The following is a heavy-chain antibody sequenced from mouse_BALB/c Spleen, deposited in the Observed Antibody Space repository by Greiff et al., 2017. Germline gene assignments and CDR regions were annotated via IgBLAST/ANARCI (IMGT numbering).Heavy chain of an antibody. D-gene: IGHD2-2*01. CDR3: TRGGGYYSAMDY. J-gene: IGHJ4*01. CDR1: GYTFTSYW. V-gene: IGHV1-69*02. Sequence: VQLQQPGAELVRPGASVKLSCKASGYTFTSYWINWVKQRPGQGLEWIGTIYPSDSYTNYNQKFKDKATLTVDKSSSPAYMQLSSPTSEDSAVQYCTRGGGYYSAMDYWGQGTSVTVSS. CDR2: IYPSDSYT.